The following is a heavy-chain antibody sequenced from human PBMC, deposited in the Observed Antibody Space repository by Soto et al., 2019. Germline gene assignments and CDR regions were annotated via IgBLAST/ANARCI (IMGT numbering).Heavy chain of an antibody. J-gene: IGHJ6*02. CDR2: INSDGSST. CDR1: GFTFSSYW. Sequence: QTGGSLRLSCAASGFTFSSYWMHWVRQAPGKGLVWVSRINSDGSSTSYADSVKGRFTISRDNAKNTLYLQMNSLRAEDTAVYYCARGATIFGVPLYGMDVWGQGTTVTVSS. CDR3: ARGATIFGVPLYGMDV. D-gene: IGHD3-3*01. V-gene: IGHV3-74*01.